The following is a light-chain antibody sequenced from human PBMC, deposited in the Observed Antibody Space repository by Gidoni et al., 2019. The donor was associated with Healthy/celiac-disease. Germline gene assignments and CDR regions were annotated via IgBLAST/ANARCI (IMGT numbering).Light chain of an antibody. CDR3: QQRSNWPPFT. Sequence: EIVLTQSPATLSLSPGERATLSCRASQSVSSYVAGYQQKPGQAPRLLIYDASNRATGIPARFSGSGSGTDFTLTISSLEPEDFAVYYCQQRSNWPPFTFGPGTKVDIK. CDR1: QSVSSY. J-gene: IGKJ3*01. V-gene: IGKV3-11*01. CDR2: DAS.